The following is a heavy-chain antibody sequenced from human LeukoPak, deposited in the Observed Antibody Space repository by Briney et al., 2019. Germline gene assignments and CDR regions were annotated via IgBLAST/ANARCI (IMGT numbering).Heavy chain of an antibody. CDR1: GGSINDYY. CDR2: IYYSGST. D-gene: IGHD3-10*01. V-gene: IGHV4-59*01. Sequence: NASETLSLTCTVSGGSINDYYWNWIRQPPGKGLEWIGYIYYSGSTNYNPSLKSRVTISVDTSKTRFSLRLSSVTAAGTAVYYCARGYYDSGTYSGYFQHWGQGTLVTVSS. J-gene: IGHJ1*01. CDR3: ARGYYDSGTYSGYFQH.